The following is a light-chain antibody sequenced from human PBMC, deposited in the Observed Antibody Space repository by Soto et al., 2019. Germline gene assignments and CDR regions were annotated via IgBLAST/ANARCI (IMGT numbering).Light chain of an antibody. CDR2: DVS. J-gene: IGKJ1*01. Sequence: EVVVTQSPATLSVSPGERATLSCRASPSVNGKLAWYQQKPGQTPRLLIYDVSTRANGVPARFSGRGSGTEFTLTISRWQSEDFALYYCQQYNGSPPWTFGQGTRVEIK. CDR3: QQYNGSPPWT. CDR1: PSVNGK. V-gene: IGKV3-15*01.